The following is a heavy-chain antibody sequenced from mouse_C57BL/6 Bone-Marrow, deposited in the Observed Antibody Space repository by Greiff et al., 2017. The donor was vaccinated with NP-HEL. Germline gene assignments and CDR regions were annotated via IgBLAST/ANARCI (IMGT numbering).Heavy chain of an antibody. V-gene: IGHV1-69*01. CDR2: IDPSDSYT. J-gene: IGHJ2*01. Sequence: QVQLQQSGAELVMPGASVKLSCKASGYTFTSYWMHWVKQRPGQGLEWIGEIDPSDSYTNYNQKFKGKSTLTVDKSSSTAYMQLSSLTSEDSAVYYCARSDYYYGSSWGQGTTLTVSS. CDR1: GYTFTSYW. D-gene: IGHD1-1*01. CDR3: ARSDYYYGSS.